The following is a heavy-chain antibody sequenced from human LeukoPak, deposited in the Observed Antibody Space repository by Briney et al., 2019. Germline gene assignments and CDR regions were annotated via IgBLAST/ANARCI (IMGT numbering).Heavy chain of an antibody. D-gene: IGHD6-6*01. CDR3: ARDRIAARRSGFDY. Sequence: GGSLRLSCAASGFTFSSYSMNWVRQAPGKGLEWVSSISSSSSYIYYADPVKGRFTISRDNAKNSLYLQMNSLRAEDTAVYYCARDRIAARRSGFDYWGQGTLVTVSS. J-gene: IGHJ4*02. CDR1: GFTFSSYS. V-gene: IGHV3-21*01. CDR2: ISSSSSYI.